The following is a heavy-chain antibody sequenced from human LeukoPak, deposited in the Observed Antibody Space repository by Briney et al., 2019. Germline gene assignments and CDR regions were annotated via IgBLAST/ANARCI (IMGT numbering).Heavy chain of an antibody. CDR1: GGSISSGGYY. Sequence: PSETLSLTCTVSGGSISSGGYYWSWIRQHPGKGLEWIWYIYYSGSTYYNPSLKSRVTISVDTSKNQFPLKLSSVTAADTAVYYCARDLNYYGSGLNYYYGMDVWGQGTTVTVSS. D-gene: IGHD3-10*01. J-gene: IGHJ6*02. CDR2: IYYSGST. V-gene: IGHV4-31*03. CDR3: ARDLNYYGSGLNYYYGMDV.